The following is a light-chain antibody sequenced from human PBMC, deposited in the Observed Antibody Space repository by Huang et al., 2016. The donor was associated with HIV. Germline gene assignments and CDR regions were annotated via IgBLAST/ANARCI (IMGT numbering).Light chain of an antibody. Sequence: DIHLTQSPSSVSASVGDRVTITCRASQGIGTWLAWYQQKPGKAPKLLIYSTSSLQSGVPARFSGSGSGADFTLTISSLQPEDFATYYCQQANSFPYTFGQGTKLEIK. CDR3: QQANSFPYT. V-gene: IGKV1-12*01. CDR1: QGIGTW. J-gene: IGKJ2*01. CDR2: STS.